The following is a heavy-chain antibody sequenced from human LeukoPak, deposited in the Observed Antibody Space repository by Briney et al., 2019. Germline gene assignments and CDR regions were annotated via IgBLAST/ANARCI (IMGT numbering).Heavy chain of an antibody. D-gene: IGHD5-12*01. CDR1: GGSISSGGYY. V-gene: IGHV4-30-2*01. Sequence: SQTLSLTCTVSGGSISSGGYYWSWIRQPPGKGLEWIGYIYHSGSTYYNPSLKSRVTISVDRSKNQFSLKLSSVTAADTAVYYCARLYGGYGNFDYWGQGTLVTVSS. J-gene: IGHJ4*02. CDR2: IYHSGST. CDR3: ARLYGGYGNFDY.